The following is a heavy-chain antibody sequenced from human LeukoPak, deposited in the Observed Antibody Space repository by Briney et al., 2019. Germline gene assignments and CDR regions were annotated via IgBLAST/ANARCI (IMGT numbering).Heavy chain of an antibody. Sequence: SETLSLTCTVSDGSITGYYWGWVRQPPGKGLDWIGHLHYGGSTNYNPSLKSRVTISVDTSKNHFSLKLSSVTAADTAVYYCARGYSTSWTYYFDYWGQGALVTVSS. CDR3: ARGYSTSWTYYFDY. J-gene: IGHJ4*02. V-gene: IGHV4-59*01. CDR2: LHYGGST. D-gene: IGHD6-13*01. CDR1: DGSITGYY.